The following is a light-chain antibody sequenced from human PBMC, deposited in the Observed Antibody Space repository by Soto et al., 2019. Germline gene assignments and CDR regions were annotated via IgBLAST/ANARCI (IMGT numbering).Light chain of an antibody. CDR3: SSYATSSGVV. CDR1: SSDVGGYNY. Sequence: QSALTQPASVSGSPGQSITISCTGTSSDVGGYNYVSWYQHHPGKVPKLMIYDVRIRPSGVSNRFAGSKSGNTASLTISGLQAEDEADYYCSSYATSSGVVFGGGTKLTVL. J-gene: IGLJ2*01. V-gene: IGLV2-14*03. CDR2: DVR.